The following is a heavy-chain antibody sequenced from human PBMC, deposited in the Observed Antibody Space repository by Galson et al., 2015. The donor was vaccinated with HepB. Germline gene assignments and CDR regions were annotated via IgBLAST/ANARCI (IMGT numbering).Heavy chain of an antibody. D-gene: IGHD6-13*01. J-gene: IGHJ4*02. CDR1: GFTFSSYA. CDR3: AKAISSWYLPFDY. Sequence: SLRLSCAASGFTFSSYAMSWVRQAPGKGLEWVSVISGSGGTTYYADSVKGRFTISRDNSKNALYLQMNSLRAEDTALYYCAKAISSWYLPFDYWGQGTLVTVSS. V-gene: IGHV3-23*01. CDR2: ISGSGGTT.